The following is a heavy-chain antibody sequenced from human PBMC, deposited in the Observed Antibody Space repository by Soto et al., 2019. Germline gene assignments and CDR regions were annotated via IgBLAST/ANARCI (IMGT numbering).Heavy chain of an antibody. CDR2: ISYDGSNK. V-gene: IGHV3-30-3*01. CDR3: ARDQGSSWGYDAFDI. CDR1: GFTFSSYA. D-gene: IGHD6-13*01. Sequence: QVQLVESGGGVVQPGRSLRLSCAASGFTFSSYAMHWVRQAPGKGLEWVAVISYDGSNKYYADSVKGRFTISRDNSKNTLYLQMNSLRAEDTAVYYCARDQGSSWGYDAFDIWGQGTMVTVSS. J-gene: IGHJ3*02.